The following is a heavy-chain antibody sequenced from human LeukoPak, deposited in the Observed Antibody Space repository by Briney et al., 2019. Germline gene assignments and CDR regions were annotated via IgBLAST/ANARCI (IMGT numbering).Heavy chain of an antibody. CDR2: ISALNGNT. Sequence: GASVKVSCEASGYIFTSYGFAWVRQAPGQGLEWMGWISALNGNTNYAQKFQGRVTMTTDTSTSTAYMELRSLTSDDTAMYYCARGSCWDPPSGWFGPWGQGTLVSFSS. CDR1: GYIFTSYG. CDR3: ARGSCWDPPSGWFGP. J-gene: IGHJ5*02. D-gene: IGHD6-19*01. V-gene: IGHV1-18*01.